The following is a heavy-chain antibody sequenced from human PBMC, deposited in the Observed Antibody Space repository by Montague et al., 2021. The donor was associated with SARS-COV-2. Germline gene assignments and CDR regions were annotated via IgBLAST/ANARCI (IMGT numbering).Heavy chain of an antibody. V-gene: IGHV4-39*01. Sequence: SETLSLTCTVSGVVVLRRRSDEHTSELPSPLNLVCRLLLEKKGNIYYNPSLKSRVAISVDPSTNQFSLNVSSVTAADTAVYYCVRHGYGPVFLNDYWGQGTLVTVSS. J-gene: IGHJ4*02. D-gene: IGHD5-18*01. CDR3: VRHGYGPVFLNDY. CDR2: LEKKGNI. CDR1: GVVVLRRRSD.